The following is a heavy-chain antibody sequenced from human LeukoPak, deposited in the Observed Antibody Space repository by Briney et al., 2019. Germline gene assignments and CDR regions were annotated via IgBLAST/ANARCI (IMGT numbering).Heavy chain of an antibody. V-gene: IGHV3-23*01. CDR2: ISGSGGST. Sequence: GSLRLSCAASGFTFSSYAMSWVRQAPGKGLEWVSAISGSGGSTYYADSVKGRFTISRDNSKNTLYLQMNSLRAEDTAVYYCAKGSGSGSYYLTWFDPWGQGTLVTVSS. J-gene: IGHJ5*02. CDR3: AKGSGSGSYYLTWFDP. CDR1: GFTFSSYA. D-gene: IGHD1-26*01.